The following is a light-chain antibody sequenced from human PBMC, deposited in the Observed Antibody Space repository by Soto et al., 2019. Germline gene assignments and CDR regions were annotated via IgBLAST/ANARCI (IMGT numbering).Light chain of an antibody. CDR2: DAS. CDR1: QSISSY. J-gene: IGKJ3*01. V-gene: IGKV1-33*01. CDR3: QQYDTLRVT. Sequence: DIQMTQSPSSLSASVGDRVTITCRASQSISSYLNWYQQKPGKAPKLLIYDASNLETGVPSRFSGSGSGTDFTFTISSLQPEDIATYYCQQYDTLRVTFGPGTKVDIK.